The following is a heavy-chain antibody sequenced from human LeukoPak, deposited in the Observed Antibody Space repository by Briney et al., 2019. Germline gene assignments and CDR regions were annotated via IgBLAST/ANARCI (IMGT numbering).Heavy chain of an antibody. J-gene: IGHJ4*02. CDR3: AREGGFYRPLDY. CDR1: GGSVSSTNW. CDR2: VHLDGRT. V-gene: IGHV4-4*02. Sequence: SETLSLTCGVSGGSVSSTNWWTWIRPPPGKGLEWIGEVHLDGRTNFNPSLKSRLTMSVDLSENHVSLKLTSVTAADTAVYYCAREGGFYRPLDYSGQGTLVTVSS. D-gene: IGHD6-25*01.